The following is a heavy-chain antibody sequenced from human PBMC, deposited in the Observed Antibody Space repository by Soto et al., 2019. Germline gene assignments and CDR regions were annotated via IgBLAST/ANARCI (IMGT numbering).Heavy chain of an antibody. CDR1: GFICSSYD. CDR3: AKATATGGGAFDI. D-gene: IGHD2-8*02. V-gene: IGHV3-23*01. CDR2: ILVDGRT. Sequence: GVSLRLSCAASGFICSSYDMIWVRQAPGKGLEWVSTILVDGRTFYVDSVKGRFTISRDSSQNTVYLQMNSLTAGDTALYYCAKATATGGGAFDICGQGTMVTVSS. J-gene: IGHJ3*02.